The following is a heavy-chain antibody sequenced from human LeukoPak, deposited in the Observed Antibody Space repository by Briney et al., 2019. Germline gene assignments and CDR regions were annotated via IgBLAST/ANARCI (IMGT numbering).Heavy chain of an antibody. CDR1: GGSISSSSYY. CDR3: VGSPGQWLANFDY. J-gene: IGHJ4*02. CDR2: IYYSGST. D-gene: IGHD6-19*01. Sequence: SETLSLTCTVSGGSISSSSYYWGWIRQPPGKGLEWIGSIYYSGSTYYNPSLKSRVTISVDTSKNQFSLKLSSVTAADTAVYYCVGSPGQWLANFDYWGQGTLVTVSS. V-gene: IGHV4-39*07.